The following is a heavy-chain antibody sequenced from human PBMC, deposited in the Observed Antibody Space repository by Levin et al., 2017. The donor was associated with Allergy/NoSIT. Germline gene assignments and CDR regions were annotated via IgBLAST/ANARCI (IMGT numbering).Heavy chain of an antibody. CDR3: AKMYWSSTSCYAGMGLNWFDP. V-gene: IGHV4-59*01. Sequence: PSETLSLTCTVSGGSISSYYWSWIRQPPGKGLEWIGYIYYSGSTNYNPSLKSRVTISVDTSKNQFSLKLSSVTAADTAVYYCAKMYWSSTSCYAGMGLNWFDPWGQGTLVTVSS. CDR1: GGSISSYY. J-gene: IGHJ5*02. CDR2: IYYSGST. D-gene: IGHD2-2*01.